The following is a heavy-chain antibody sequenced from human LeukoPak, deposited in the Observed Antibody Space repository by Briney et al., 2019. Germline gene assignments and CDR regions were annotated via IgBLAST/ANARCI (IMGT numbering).Heavy chain of an antibody. CDR2: ISSGSSNI. V-gene: IGHV3-48*01. J-gene: IGHJ4*02. CDR3: ARDDTVTSHFDY. Sequence: GGSLRFSCAASGFTFATYSMNWVRQAPGKGLEWVSYISSGSSNIFYADSVKGRFTISRDNAKNSLYLQMNSLRAEDTAVYYCARDDTVTSHFDYWGQGTLVTVSS. CDR1: GFTFATYS. D-gene: IGHD4-11*01.